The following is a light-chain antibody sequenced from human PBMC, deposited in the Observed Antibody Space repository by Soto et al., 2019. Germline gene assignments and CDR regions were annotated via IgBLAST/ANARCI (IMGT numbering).Light chain of an antibody. CDR1: QSISDS. V-gene: IGKV1-5*03. CDR2: KAS. Sequence: DTQMTQSPSTLSASVGDRVTITCRASQSISDSLAWYLQKPGKAPKLLIYKASSLESGVPSRFSCSASGTEFTLTISSLQPDDVATYYCQQYHNYWTFGQGTKVEIK. CDR3: QQYHNYWT. J-gene: IGKJ1*01.